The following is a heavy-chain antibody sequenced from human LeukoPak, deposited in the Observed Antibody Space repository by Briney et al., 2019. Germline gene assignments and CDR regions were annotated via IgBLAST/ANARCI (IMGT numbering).Heavy chain of an antibody. J-gene: IGHJ4*02. CDR1: GYTFTSYD. Sequence: ASVKVSCKASGYTFTSYDINWVRQATGQGLEWMGWMNPNSGNTGYAQKFQGRVTMTRNTSTSTAYMELSSLRSEDTAVYYCARAGAYYYDSSGYNSPQVWGQGTLVTVSS. V-gene: IGHV1-8*01. D-gene: IGHD3-22*01. CDR3: ARAGAYYYDSSGYNSPQV. CDR2: MNPNSGNT.